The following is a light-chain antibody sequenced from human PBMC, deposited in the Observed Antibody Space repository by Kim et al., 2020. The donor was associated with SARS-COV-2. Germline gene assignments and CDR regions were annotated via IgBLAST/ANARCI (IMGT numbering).Light chain of an antibody. Sequence: ESVGDRVTITCRASQGIRNDLGWYQQKPGKAPKLLIYGASNLQSGVPSRFSGSGSGTDFTLTISSLLPEDFATYYCLQDYNYPRTFGQGTKVDIK. CDR3: LQDYNYPRT. CDR1: QGIRND. CDR2: GAS. J-gene: IGKJ1*01. V-gene: IGKV1-6*01.